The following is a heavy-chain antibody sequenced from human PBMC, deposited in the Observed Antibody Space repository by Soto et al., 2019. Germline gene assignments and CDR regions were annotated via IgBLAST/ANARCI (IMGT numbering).Heavy chain of an antibody. D-gene: IGHD3-22*01. CDR3: ARVLGMRAPYYDSSGPIMDV. CDR1: GGTFNSYI. CDR2: IIPVLDIA. Sequence: SVKVSCKASGGTFNSYIFSWVRQAPGQGLEWMGRIIPVLDIAYYAQRFQGRVTITAYKSTTTAYMELSSLRAEDTAVYYCARVLGMRAPYYDSSGPIMDVWGQGTTVTVSS. V-gene: IGHV1-69*02. J-gene: IGHJ6*02.